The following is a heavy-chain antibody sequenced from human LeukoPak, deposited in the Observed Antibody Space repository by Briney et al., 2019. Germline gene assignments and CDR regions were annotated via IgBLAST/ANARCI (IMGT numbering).Heavy chain of an antibody. CDR1: GGSISSSSYY. V-gene: IGHV4-39*01. CDR2: IYYSGST. D-gene: IGHD5-18*01. J-gene: IGHJ4*02. Sequence: ASETLSLTCTVPGGSISSSSYYWGWIRQPPGKGLEWIGSIYYSGSTYYNPSLKSRVTISVDTSKNQFSLKLSSVTAADTAVYYCARQPAMAPFDYWGQGTLVTVSS. CDR3: ARQPAMAPFDY.